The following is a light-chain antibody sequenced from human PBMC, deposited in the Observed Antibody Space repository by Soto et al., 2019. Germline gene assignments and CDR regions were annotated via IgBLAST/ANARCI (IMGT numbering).Light chain of an antibody. CDR3: ATWDDSLSAGL. Sequence: QSVLTQPPSASGTPGQSVTISCSGGSSNVGRNYVYWYRQLPGAAPKLLIYKTNQRPSGVPDRFSGSKSDTSASLAISGLRSEDEADYYCATWDDSLSAGLFGGGTKVTVL. CDR2: KTN. V-gene: IGLV1-47*01. J-gene: IGLJ3*02. CDR1: SSNVGRNY.